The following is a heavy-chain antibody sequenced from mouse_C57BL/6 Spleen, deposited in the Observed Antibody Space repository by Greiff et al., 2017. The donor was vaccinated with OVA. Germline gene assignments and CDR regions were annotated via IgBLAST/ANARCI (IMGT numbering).Heavy chain of an antibody. CDR1: GYTFTDYY. CDR2: IYPGSGNT. D-gene: IGHD1-1*01. V-gene: IGHV1-76*01. J-gene: IGHJ4*01. CDR3: ARDFHYYGSSYIYYAMDY. Sequence: QVQLQQSGAELVRPGASVKLSCKASGYTFTDYYINWVKQRPGQGLEWIARIYPGSGNTYYNEKFKGKATLTAEKSSSTAYMQLSSLTSEDSAVYFCARDFHYYGSSYIYYAMDYWGQGTSVTVSS.